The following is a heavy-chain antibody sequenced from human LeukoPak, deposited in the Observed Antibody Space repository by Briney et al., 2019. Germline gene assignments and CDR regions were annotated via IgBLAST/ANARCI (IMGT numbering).Heavy chain of an antibody. CDR2: ISGSGSTI. Sequence: PGGSLRLSCAASGFTFSDYYMSWIRQAPGKGLEWVSYISGSGSTIYYADSVKGRFTISRDNAKNSLYLQMNSLRAEDTAVYYCAKGYYDFWSGYYSYYYMDVWGKGTTVTVSS. CDR3: AKGYYDFWSGYYSYYYMDV. CDR1: GFTFSDYY. D-gene: IGHD3-3*01. J-gene: IGHJ6*03. V-gene: IGHV3-11*04.